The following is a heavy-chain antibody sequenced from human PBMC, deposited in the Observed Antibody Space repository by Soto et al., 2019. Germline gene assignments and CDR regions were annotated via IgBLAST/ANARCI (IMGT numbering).Heavy chain of an antibody. J-gene: IGHJ5*02. CDR1: GGSISSSSYY. CDR2: IYYSGST. CDR3: ARLPDYYGSGSYYPGWFDP. V-gene: IGHV4-39*01. D-gene: IGHD3-10*01. Sequence: SETLSLTCTVSGGSISSSSYYWGWIRQPPGKGLEWIGSIYYSGSTYYNPSLKSRVTISVDTSKNQFSLKLSSVTAADTAVYYCARLPDYYGSGSYYPGWFDPWGQGTLVT.